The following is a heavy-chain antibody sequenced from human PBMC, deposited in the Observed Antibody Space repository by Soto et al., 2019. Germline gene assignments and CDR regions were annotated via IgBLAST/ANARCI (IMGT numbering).Heavy chain of an antibody. J-gene: IGHJ4*02. V-gene: IGHV4-39*01. D-gene: IGHD6-6*01. CDR3: AKVPQRAARLPYFDY. Sequence: SETLSLTXTVSGGSISSSSYYWGWIRQPPGKGLEWIGSIYYSGSTYYNPSLKSRVTISVDTSKNQFSLKLSSVTAADTAIYYCAKVPQRAARLPYFDYWGQGTLVTVSS. CDR2: IYYSGST. CDR1: GGSISSSSYY.